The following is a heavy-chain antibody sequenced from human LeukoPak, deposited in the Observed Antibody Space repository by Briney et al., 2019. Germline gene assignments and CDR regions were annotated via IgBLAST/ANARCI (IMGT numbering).Heavy chain of an antibody. CDR3: ARDSTIFGVVRAFDI. V-gene: IGHV4-31*03. CDR2: IYYSGST. Sequence: SETLSLTCTVSGGSISSGGYYWSWIRQHPGKGLEWIGYIYYSGSTYCNPSLKSRVTISVDTSKNQFSLKLSSVTAADTAVYYCARDSTIFGVVRAFDIWGQGTMVTVSS. J-gene: IGHJ3*02. CDR1: GGSISSGGYY. D-gene: IGHD3-3*01.